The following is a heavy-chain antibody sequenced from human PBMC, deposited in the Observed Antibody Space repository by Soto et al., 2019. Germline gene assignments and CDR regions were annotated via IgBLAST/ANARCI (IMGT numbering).Heavy chain of an antibody. Sequence: QVTLKESGPTLVKPTQTLTLTCTVSGLSLRTTGVGVGWVRQPPGKALEWLALLYWDDDQRYSPSLRSRLTIAKDISEKQVVLTMTNMDTVATATYYCVQSRCGGDCLEIYSSHAYNGLDVWGQGTTVTVSS. CDR2: LYWDDDQ. CDR1: GLSLRTTGVG. V-gene: IGHV2-5*02. J-gene: IGHJ6*02. CDR3: VQSRCGGDCLEIYSSHAYNGLDV. D-gene: IGHD2-21*02.